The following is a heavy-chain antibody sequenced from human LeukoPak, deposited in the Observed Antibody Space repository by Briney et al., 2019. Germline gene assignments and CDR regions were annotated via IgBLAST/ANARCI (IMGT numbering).Heavy chain of an antibody. CDR1: GGSISSSSDY. Sequence: KTSETLSLTCTVSGGSISSSSDYWGWIRQPPGKGRDWIGNIYYSGSTYYNPSLKSRVTISVDTSKNQFSLKLTSVTAADTALYYCARERGDYGGDAQFDYWGQGTLVTVSS. V-gene: IGHV4-39*02. D-gene: IGHD4-23*01. J-gene: IGHJ4*02. CDR2: IYYSGST. CDR3: ARERGDYGGDAQFDY.